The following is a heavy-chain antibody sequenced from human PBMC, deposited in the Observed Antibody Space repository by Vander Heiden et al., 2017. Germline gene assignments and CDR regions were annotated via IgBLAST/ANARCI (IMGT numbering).Heavy chain of an antibody. CDR1: GFTFSSYW. CDR2: IKQDGSEK. V-gene: IGHV3-7*01. CDR3: ARSCSGGSCQDPKFDP. Sequence: EVQLVESGGGLVQPGGSLRLSCAASGFTFSSYWMSWVRQAPGKGLEWVANIKQDGSEKYYVGSAKGRFTISRDNAKTSLYLQMISLRAEDTAVYYCARSCSGGSCQDPKFDPWGQGTLVTVSS. D-gene: IGHD2-15*01. J-gene: IGHJ5*02.